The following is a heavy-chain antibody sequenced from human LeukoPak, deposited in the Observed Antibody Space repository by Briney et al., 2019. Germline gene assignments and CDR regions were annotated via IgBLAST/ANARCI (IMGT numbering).Heavy chain of an antibody. CDR3: ARQVQLVGFDY. D-gene: IGHD6-13*01. Sequence: SETLSLTCTVSGGSVVNDYWSWIRQPPGKGLEWIGYISDIGRTNYNAPLKNRITISRDTSKNLLSLKVNSVTAADTAVYYCARQVQLVGFDYWGQGTLVTVSS. J-gene: IGHJ4*02. CDR1: GGSVVNDY. V-gene: IGHV4-59*08. CDR2: ISDIGRT.